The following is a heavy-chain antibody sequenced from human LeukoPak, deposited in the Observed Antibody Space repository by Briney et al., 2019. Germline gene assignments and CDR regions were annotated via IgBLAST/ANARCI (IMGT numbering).Heavy chain of an antibody. V-gene: IGHV4-39*07. CDR3: ARALWGYSYGVGGAFDI. J-gene: IGHJ3*02. D-gene: IGHD5-18*01. Sequence: PSETLSLTCTVSGGSISSSSYYWGWIRQPPGKGLEWIGSIYYSGSTYYNPSLKSRVTISVDTSKNQFSLKLSSVTAADTAVYYCARALWGYSYGVGGAFDIWGQGTMVTVSS. CDR1: GGSISSSSYY. CDR2: IYYSGST.